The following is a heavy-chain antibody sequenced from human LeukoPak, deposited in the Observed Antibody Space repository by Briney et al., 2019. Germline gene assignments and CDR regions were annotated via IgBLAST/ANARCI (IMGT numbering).Heavy chain of an antibody. CDR2: IYYSGST. V-gene: IGHV4-59*01. Sequence: SETLSLTCTVSDGFIGSYYWSWIRQPPGKGLEWIGYIYYSGSTNYNPSLKSRVTISVDTSKNQFSLKLSSVTAADTAVYYCARGGQQLVYYYMDVWGKGTTVTVSS. J-gene: IGHJ6*03. CDR1: DGFIGSYY. D-gene: IGHD6-13*01. CDR3: ARGGQQLVYYYMDV.